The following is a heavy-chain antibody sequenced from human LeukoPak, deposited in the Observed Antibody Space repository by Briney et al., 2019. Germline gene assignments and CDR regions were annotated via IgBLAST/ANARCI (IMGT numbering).Heavy chain of an antibody. CDR3: AKHLGDFGVVMANYYYYGMDV. CDR2: ISGSGGST. V-gene: IGHV3-23*01. J-gene: IGHJ6*02. Sequence: PGGSLRLSCAASGFTFSSYAMSWVRQPPGKGLEWVSAISGSGGSTYYADSVKGRFTISRDNSKNTLYLQMNSLRAEDTAVYYCAKHLGDFGVVMANYYYYGMDVWGQGTTVTVSS. CDR1: GFTFSSYA. D-gene: IGHD3-3*01.